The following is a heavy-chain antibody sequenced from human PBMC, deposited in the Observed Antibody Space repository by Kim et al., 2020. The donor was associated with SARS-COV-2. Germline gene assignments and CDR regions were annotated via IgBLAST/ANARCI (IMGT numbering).Heavy chain of an antibody. J-gene: IGHJ5*02. Sequence: SETLSLTCTVSGGSISSYYWSWIRQPPGKGLEWIGYIYYSGSTNYNPSLKSRVTISVDTSKNQFSLKLSSVTAADTAVYYCARSRGGYSYGYAEPWGQGTLVTVSS. V-gene: IGHV4-59*13. CDR2: IYYSGST. CDR3: ARSRGGYSYGYAEP. D-gene: IGHD5-18*01. CDR1: GGSISSYY.